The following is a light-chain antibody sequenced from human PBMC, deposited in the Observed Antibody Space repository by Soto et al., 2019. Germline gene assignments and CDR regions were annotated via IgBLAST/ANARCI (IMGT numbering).Light chain of an antibody. Sequence: SYELTQPPSVSVAPGQTARISCGRNNIGSNSVHWYRQKPGQPPVLVVYDDTDRPSGIPERFSGSNSGNTATLTISGVEGGDEADYYCHLWDIRSDHVVFGGGTQLTVL. CDR2: DDT. J-gene: IGLJ2*01. CDR3: HLWDIRSDHVV. V-gene: IGLV3-21*02. CDR1: NIGSNS.